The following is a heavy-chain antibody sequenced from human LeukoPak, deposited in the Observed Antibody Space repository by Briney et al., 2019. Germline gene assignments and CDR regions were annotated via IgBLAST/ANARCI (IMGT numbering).Heavy chain of an antibody. D-gene: IGHD6-6*01. CDR3: ARQGSSRMAARLTDNWFDP. V-gene: IGHV4-39*01. CDR1: GGSISSTVYY. CDR2: ISYSGST. J-gene: IGHJ5*02. Sequence: SETLSLTCTVSGGSISSTVYYWAWIRQPPGKGLEWIGSISYSGSTYYSPSLKSRVTISVDTSKKQFSLKLSSVTAADTAVYYCARQGSSRMAARLTDNWFDPWGQGTLVTVSS.